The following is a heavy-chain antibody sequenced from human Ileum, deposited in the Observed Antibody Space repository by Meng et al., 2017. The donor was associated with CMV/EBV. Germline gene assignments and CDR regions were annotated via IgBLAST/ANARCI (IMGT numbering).Heavy chain of an antibody. CDR2: LTPKTSRT. CDR3: ARGYALDY. CDR1: GYSFINYD. D-gene: IGHD2-8*01. V-gene: IGHV1-8*03. Sequence: KVSCKASGYSFINYDLYWVRQTTGQGLEYMGWLTPKTSRTGYAQNFQGRVTITRNTSISTAYMELSSLTSDDTAVYYCARGYALDYWGQGTLVTVSS. J-gene: IGHJ4*02.